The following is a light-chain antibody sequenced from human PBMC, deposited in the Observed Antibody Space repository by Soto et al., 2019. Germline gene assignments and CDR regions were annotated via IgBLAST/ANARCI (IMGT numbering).Light chain of an antibody. CDR2: GAS. CDR1: QSVGRN. CDR3: QQYNNWPLT. J-gene: IGKJ4*01. V-gene: IGKV3-15*01. Sequence: ETVMTQFPATLSVSPGERTTLSCRASQSVGRNLAWYQQRPGQTPRLLFYGASTRATGIPARFSASGSGTEFTLTISSLQSEDFAVYYCQQYNNWPLTFGGGTKVAIE.